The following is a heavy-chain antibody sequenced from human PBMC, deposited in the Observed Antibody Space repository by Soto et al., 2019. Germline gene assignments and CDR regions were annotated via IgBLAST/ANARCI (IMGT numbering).Heavy chain of an antibody. CDR1: GGSFSGYY. J-gene: IGHJ4*02. D-gene: IGHD4-17*01. CDR2: INHSGST. Sequence: SETLSLTCAVYGGSFSGYYWSWIRQPPGKGLEWIGEINHSGSTNYNPSLKSRVTISVDTSKNQFSLKLSSVTVADTAVYYCARTDYGDYLPYWGRGTLVTVSS. V-gene: IGHV4-34*01. CDR3: ARTDYGDYLPY.